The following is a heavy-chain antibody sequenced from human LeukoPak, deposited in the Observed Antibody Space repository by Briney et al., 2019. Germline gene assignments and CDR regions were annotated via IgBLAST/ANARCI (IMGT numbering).Heavy chain of an antibody. V-gene: IGHV3-20*04. CDR1: GFTFSTYW. D-gene: IGHD6-13*01. CDR3: ARGTLKAAATDFDY. J-gene: IGHJ4*02. CDR2: INWNGGST. Sequence: GGSLRLSCAASGFTFSTYWMHWVRQAPGKGLVWVSGINWNGGSTGYADSVKGRFTISRDNAKNSLYLQMNSLRAEDTALYYCARGTLKAAATDFDYWGQGTLVTVSS.